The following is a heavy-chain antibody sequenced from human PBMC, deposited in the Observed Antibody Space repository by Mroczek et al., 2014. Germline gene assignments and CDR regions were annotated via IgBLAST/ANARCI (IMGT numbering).Heavy chain of an antibody. D-gene: IGHD3-10*01. CDR3: ARNLGEGFQLSARTSRFDY. CDR2: INHSGST. Sequence: QVQLQQWGAGLLKPSETLSLTCAVYGGSFSGYYWSWIRQPPGKGLEWIGEINHSGSTNYNPSLKSRVTISVDTSKNQFSLKLSSVTAADTAVYYCARNLGEGFQLSARTSRFDYWGQGTLVTVSS. J-gene: IGHJ4*02. CDR1: GGSFSGYY. V-gene: IGHV4-34*01.